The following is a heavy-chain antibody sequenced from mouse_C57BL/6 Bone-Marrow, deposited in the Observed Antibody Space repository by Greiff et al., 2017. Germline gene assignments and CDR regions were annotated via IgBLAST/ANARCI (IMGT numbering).Heavy chain of an antibody. CDR2: IDPSDSYT. V-gene: IGHV1-69*01. J-gene: IGHJ3*01. D-gene: IGHD2-3*01. CDR1: GYTFTSYW. CDR3: SRDFGYYVWFAY. Sequence: VQLQQPGAELVMPGASVKLSCKASGYTFTSYWMHWVKQRPGQGLEWIGEIDPSDSYTNYNQQFKGKYTLTVDKSSSTSYMQLSSLTSEDSAVYYCSRDFGYYVWFAYWGQGTLVTVSA.